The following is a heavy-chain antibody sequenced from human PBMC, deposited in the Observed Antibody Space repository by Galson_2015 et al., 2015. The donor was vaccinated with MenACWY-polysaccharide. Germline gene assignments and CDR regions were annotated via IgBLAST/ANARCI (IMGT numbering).Heavy chain of an antibody. CDR3: ARLHCSSTSCYPTDYYYYGMDV. D-gene: IGHD2-2*01. Sequence: SLRLSCAASGFTFSSYSMNWVRQAPGKGLEWVSYISSSSSTIYYAGSVKGRFTISRDNAENSLFLQMNSLRAEDTAVYYCARLHCSSTSCYPTDYYYYGMDVWGQGTTVTVSS. CDR1: GFTFSSYS. J-gene: IGHJ6*02. V-gene: IGHV3-48*01. CDR2: ISSSSSTI.